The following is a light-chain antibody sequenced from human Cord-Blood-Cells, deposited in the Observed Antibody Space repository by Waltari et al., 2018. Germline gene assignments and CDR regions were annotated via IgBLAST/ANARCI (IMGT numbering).Light chain of an antibody. V-gene: IGKV1-39*01. Sequence: DIQMTQSPSSLSASVGDRVTITCRASQSISSYLNWYQQKPGKAPKLLLYAASSLQSGVPSRVSGRGSGTDFTLSISSLQPEDFATDYWQQSYSTPWTFGQGTKVEFK. CDR3: QQSYSTPWT. CDR1: QSISSY. CDR2: AAS. J-gene: IGKJ1*01.